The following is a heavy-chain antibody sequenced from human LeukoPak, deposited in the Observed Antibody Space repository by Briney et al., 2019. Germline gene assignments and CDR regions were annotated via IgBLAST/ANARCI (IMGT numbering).Heavy chain of an antibody. J-gene: IGHJ5*02. Sequence: SETLSLTCTVSGGSISSYFWSWIRQPPGKGLEWIGYIYYSGSIKYNPSLKSRVTISVDTSKNQFSLKLSSVTAADTAVYYCARSGRHYDSSGYWTWGEGTLVSVSS. CDR1: GGSISSYF. CDR2: IYYSGSI. V-gene: IGHV4-59*01. CDR3: ARSGRHYDSSGYWT. D-gene: IGHD3-22*01.